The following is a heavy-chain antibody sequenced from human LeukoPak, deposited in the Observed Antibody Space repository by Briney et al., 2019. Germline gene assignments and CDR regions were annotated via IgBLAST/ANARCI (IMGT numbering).Heavy chain of an antibody. Sequence: SETLSLTCAVSGGSISSGGYSWSWIRQPPGKGLEWIGYIYYSGSTYYNPSLKSRVTISVDTSKNQFSLKLSSVTAADTAVYYCARVEGGRELLRYFDYWGQGTLVTVSS. CDR2: IYYSGST. CDR3: ARVEGGRELLRYFDY. V-gene: IGHV4-30-4*07. D-gene: IGHD1-26*01. J-gene: IGHJ4*02. CDR1: GGSISSGGYS.